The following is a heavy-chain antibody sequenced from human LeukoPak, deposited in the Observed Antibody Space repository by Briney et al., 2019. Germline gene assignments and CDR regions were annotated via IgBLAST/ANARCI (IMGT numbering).Heavy chain of an antibody. CDR2: INHSGNT. CDR3: ARGYAKVAAVRGSIITGAIYFDS. J-gene: IGHJ4*02. CDR1: GGSFTGYY. V-gene: IGHV4-34*01. D-gene: IGHD3-10*01. Sequence: TSETLSLTCAVYGGSFTGYYWSWIRQPPGKGLEWIGEINHSGNTNNSPTLKGRVTMSVDTSKNQFSLNLSSVTAADTAVYYCARGYAKVAAVRGSIITGAIYFDSWGQGTLVTVSS.